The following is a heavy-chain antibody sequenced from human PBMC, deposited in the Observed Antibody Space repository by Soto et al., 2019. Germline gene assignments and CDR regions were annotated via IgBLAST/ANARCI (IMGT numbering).Heavy chain of an antibody. Sequence: SETLSLTCTVSGGSISSGGYYWSWIRQHPGKGLEWIGYIYYSGSIYYNPSLKSRVTISVDTSKNQFSLKLSSVTAADTAVYYCARDRRYYDFWSAFDPCGQGTLVIASS. J-gene: IGHJ5*02. CDR1: GGSISSGGYY. V-gene: IGHV4-31*03. D-gene: IGHD3-3*01. CDR3: ARDRRYYDFWSAFDP. CDR2: IYYSGSI.